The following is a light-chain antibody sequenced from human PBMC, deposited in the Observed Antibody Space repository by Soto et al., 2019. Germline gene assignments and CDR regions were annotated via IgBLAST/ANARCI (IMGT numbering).Light chain of an antibody. CDR1: SGSIASNY. Sequence: NFMLTQPHSVSESPGKTVTVSCTRSSGSIASNYVQWYQQRPGSAPTTVIYEDNQRPSGVPDRFSGSIDRSSNSASLTISGLQSEDEAVYYCQSYYGSRREVLGGGTKLTVL. J-gene: IGLJ3*02. CDR3: QSYYGSRREV. V-gene: IGLV6-57*03. CDR2: EDN.